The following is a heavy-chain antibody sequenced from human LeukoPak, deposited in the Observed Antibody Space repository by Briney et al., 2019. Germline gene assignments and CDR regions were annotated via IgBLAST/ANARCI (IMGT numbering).Heavy chain of an antibody. D-gene: IGHD3-16*01. CDR3: AIGSRVWGSHYFDY. Sequence: GGSLRLSCAASGFTFSSYEMNWVRQAPGKGLEWVSCVSSNGSTIYYPDSVKGLFTISRDNAKNSLYLQVNSLRAEDTAVYYCAIGSRVWGSHYFDYWGQGTLVTVSS. CDR2: VSSNGSTI. CDR1: GFTFSSYE. J-gene: IGHJ4*02. V-gene: IGHV3-48*03.